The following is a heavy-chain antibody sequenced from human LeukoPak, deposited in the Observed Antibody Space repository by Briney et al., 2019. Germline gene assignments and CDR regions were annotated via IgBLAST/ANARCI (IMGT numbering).Heavy chain of an antibody. D-gene: IGHD5-24*01. Sequence: GGSLRLSCAASGFTFSNYGMHWVRQAPGKGLEWVAVIWYDGRNKYYSDSVKGRFTISRDNSKNTLYVQMNSLRAEDTAVYYCARDLEIATIMDAFDIWGQRTMVTVSS. J-gene: IGHJ3*02. CDR2: IWYDGRNK. CDR1: GFTFSNYG. CDR3: ARDLEIATIMDAFDI. V-gene: IGHV3-33*01.